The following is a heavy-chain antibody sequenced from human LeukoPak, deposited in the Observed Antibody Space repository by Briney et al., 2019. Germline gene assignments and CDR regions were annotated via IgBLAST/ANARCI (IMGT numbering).Heavy chain of an antibody. CDR1: GFTFSSYA. D-gene: IGHD5-18*01. Sequence: GGSLRLSCAASGFTFSSYAMNWVRQAPGKGLEGVATISGSGDSTYYADSVKGRFTISRDNSESTLYVHMSSLRAEDTAVYYCAKQRGYTYGYPFDSGGQGTLVTVSS. V-gene: IGHV3-23*01. CDR3: AKQRGYTYGYPFDS. CDR2: ISGSGDST. J-gene: IGHJ4*02.